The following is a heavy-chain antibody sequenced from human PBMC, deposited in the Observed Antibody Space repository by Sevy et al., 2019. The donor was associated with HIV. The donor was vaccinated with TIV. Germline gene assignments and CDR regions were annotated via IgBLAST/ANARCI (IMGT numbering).Heavy chain of an antibody. CDR1: GGSFSGYY. Sequence: SETLSLTCAVYGGSFSGYYWSWIRHPPGKGLEWIGEINHSGSTNYNPSLKSRVTISVDTSKNQFSLKLSSVTAADTAVYYCARVRTAVAGTGGIGYWGQGTLVTVSS. CDR2: INHSGST. D-gene: IGHD6-19*01. J-gene: IGHJ4*02. CDR3: ARVRTAVAGTGGIGY. V-gene: IGHV4-34*01.